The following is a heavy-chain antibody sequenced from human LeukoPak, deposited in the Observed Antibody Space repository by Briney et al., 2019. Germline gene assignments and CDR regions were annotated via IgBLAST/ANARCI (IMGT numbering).Heavy chain of an antibody. J-gene: IGHJ4*02. CDR3: ARDSGVSSLRYFVWLLDY. V-gene: IGHV1-69*04. CDR2: LISILGIA. CDR1: GGTFSSYA. D-gene: IGHD3-9*01. Sequence: SVKVFWKAFGGTFSSYAISWVRQAPGQGLEWMGRLISILGIANYAQKFQGRVTITADKSTSTAYMELSSLRSEDTAVYYCARDSGVSSLRYFVWLLDYWGQGTLVTVSS.